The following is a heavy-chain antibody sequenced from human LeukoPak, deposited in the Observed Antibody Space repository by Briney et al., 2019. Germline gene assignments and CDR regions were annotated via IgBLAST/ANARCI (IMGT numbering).Heavy chain of an antibody. V-gene: IGHV3-48*01. CDR1: GFTFSSYS. CDR2: ISSSSSTI. J-gene: IGHJ4*02. D-gene: IGHD3-10*01. CDR3: ARLSRDIWFGDPTRGYFDY. Sequence: PGGSLRLSCAASGFTFSSYSMNWVRQAPGKGLEWVSYISSSSSTIYYADSVKGRFTISRDNAKNSLYLQMNSLRAEDTAVYYCARLSRDIWFGDPTRGYFDYWGQGTLVTVSS.